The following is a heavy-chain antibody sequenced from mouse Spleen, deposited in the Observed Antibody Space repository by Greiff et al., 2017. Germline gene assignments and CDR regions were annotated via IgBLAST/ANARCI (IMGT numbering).Heavy chain of an antibody. J-gene: IGHJ4*01. Sequence: QVQLKESGPGLVQPSQSLSITCTVSGFSLTSYGVHWVRQSPGKGLEWLGVIWSGGSTDYNAAFISRLSISKDNSKSQVFFKMNSLQADDTAIYYCARIPFITTATDAMDYWGQGTSVTVSS. CDR1: GFSLTSYG. CDR3: ARIPFITTATDAMDY. V-gene: IGHV2-2*01. D-gene: IGHD1-2*01. CDR2: IWSGGST.